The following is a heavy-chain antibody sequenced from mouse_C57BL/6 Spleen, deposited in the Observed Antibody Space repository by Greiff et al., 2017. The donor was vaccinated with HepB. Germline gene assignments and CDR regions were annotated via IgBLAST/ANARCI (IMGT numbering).Heavy chain of an antibody. CDR2: IYPGSGST. Sequence: QVQLQQPGAELVKPGASVKMSCKASGYTFTSYWITWVKQRPGQGLEWIGDIYPGSGSTNYNEKFKSKATLTVDTSSSTAYMQLSSLTSEDSAVYYWAGSHYDYDVTHYAMDDWGQGTSVTVAS. J-gene: IGHJ4*01. CDR1: GYTFTSYW. V-gene: IGHV1-55*01. CDR3: AGSHYDYDVTHYAMDD. D-gene: IGHD2-4*01.